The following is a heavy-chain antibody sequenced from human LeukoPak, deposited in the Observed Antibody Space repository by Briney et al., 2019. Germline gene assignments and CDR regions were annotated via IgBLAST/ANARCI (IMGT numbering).Heavy chain of an antibody. CDR1: GYTFTSYA. D-gene: IGHD4-17*01. Sequence: TSVKVSCKASGYTFTSYAMHWVRQAPGQRLEWMGWINAGNGNTKYSQKFQGRVTITRDTSASTAYMELSSLRSEDTAVYYCARVGGYGDYSDYFDYWGQGTLVTVSS. CDR2: INAGNGNT. CDR3: ARVGGYGDYSDYFDY. J-gene: IGHJ4*02. V-gene: IGHV1-3*01.